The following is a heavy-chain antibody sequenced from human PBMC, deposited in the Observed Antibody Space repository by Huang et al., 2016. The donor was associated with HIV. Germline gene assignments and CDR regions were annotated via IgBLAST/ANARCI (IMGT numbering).Heavy chain of an antibody. J-gene: IGHJ4*02. CDR2: IIPLFRAP. CDR3: AMSLRYQYDSRSYWGRYFDY. V-gene: IGHV1-69*01. Sequence: VSCQASGGSFSDQIISWVRQAPGQRFEWMGGIIPLFRAPAYAQEFKGRVTMTPDGSTATIYMELNSLTFEDTAVYYCAMSLRYQYDSRSYWGRYFDYWGQGTLVTVSS. CDR1: GGSFSDQI. D-gene: IGHD3-16*01.